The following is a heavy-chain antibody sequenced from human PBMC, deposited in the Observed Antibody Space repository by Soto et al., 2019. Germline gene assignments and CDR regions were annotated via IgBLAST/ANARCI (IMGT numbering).Heavy chain of an antibody. CDR2: ISSGSKTI. CDR3: AREDILGVRSFDY. V-gene: IGHV3-48*02. CDR1: GFTFSGYS. D-gene: IGHD3-9*01. Sequence: VGSLRLSCAASGFTFSGYSVKWVRQAPGKGLEWVSYISSGSKTIYYAESVKGRFTVSRDNARNSQYLQMNSLRDEDTAVYYCAREDILGVRSFDYCGEVPLVTVCS. J-gene: IGHJ4*02.